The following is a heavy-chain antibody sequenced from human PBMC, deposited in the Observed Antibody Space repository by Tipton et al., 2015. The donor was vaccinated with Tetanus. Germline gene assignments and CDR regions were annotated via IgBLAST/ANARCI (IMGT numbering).Heavy chain of an antibody. CDR1: GGTFSSYA. J-gene: IGHJ5*02. Sequence: QVQLVQSGAEVKKPGSSVKVSCKASGGTFSSYAISWVRQAPRQGLEWMGGIIPIFGTANYAQKFQGRVTITADESTSTAYMELSSRRSEDTAVYYCARSGRLELRWFDPWGQGTLVTVSS. V-gene: IGHV1-69*01. D-gene: IGHD1-7*01. CDR3: ARSGRLELRWFDP. CDR2: IIPIFGTA.